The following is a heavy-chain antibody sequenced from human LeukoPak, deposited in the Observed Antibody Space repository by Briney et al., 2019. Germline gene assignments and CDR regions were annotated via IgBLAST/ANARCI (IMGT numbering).Heavy chain of an antibody. CDR3: AKDIRGSYYDYFDY. D-gene: IGHD1-26*01. J-gene: IGHJ4*02. CDR1: GFTFSSGA. CDR2: ISVSDGTT. V-gene: IGHV3-23*01. Sequence: PGGSLRLSCAASGFTFSSGAMNWVRQAPGKGLEWVSTISVSDGTTYYADSVKGRFTISRDNAKNSLYLQMNSLRAEDTALYYCAKDIRGSYYDYFDYWGQGTLVTVSS.